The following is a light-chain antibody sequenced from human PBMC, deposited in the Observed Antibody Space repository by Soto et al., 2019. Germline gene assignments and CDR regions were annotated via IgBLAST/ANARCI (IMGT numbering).Light chain of an antibody. V-gene: IGKV3-11*01. CDR3: QQRSNWLRT. Sequence: EIVLTQSPATLSLSPGERATLSCRASQSVSSYLAWYQQKPGQAPRLLIYDASNRATGIPARFSGSGSGTDFILTISSLEPEDFAVYYCQQRSNWLRTFGQGTKVEIK. J-gene: IGKJ1*01. CDR2: DAS. CDR1: QSVSSY.